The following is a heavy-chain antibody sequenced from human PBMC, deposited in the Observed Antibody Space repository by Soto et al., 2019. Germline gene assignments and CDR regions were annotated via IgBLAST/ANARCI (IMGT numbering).Heavy chain of an antibody. CDR1: GFTFSSYA. D-gene: IGHD2-15*01. Sequence: PGGSLRLSCAASGFTFSSYAMHWVRQAPGKGLEYVSAISSNGGSTYYANSVKGRFTISRDNSKNTLYLQMGSLRAEDMAVYYCARDRCSGGSCYYVDYWGQGTLVTVSS. CDR3: ARDRCSGGSCYYVDY. V-gene: IGHV3-64*01. J-gene: IGHJ4*02. CDR2: ISSNGGST.